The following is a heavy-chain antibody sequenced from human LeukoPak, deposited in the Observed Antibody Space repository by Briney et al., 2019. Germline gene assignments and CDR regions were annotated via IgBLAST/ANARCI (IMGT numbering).Heavy chain of an antibody. CDR3: ARGLRTPYFDL. V-gene: IGHV4-61*02. CDR2: IYTSGST. J-gene: IGHJ2*01. D-gene: IGHD2-15*01. CDR1: GGSISSGSYY. Sequence: SQTLSLTCTVSGGSISSGSYYWSWIRQPAGRGLEWIGRIYTSGSTNYSPSLKSRVAMSVDTSRNQFSLKLSSLTAADTAVYYCARGLRTPYFDLWGRGTLVTVSS.